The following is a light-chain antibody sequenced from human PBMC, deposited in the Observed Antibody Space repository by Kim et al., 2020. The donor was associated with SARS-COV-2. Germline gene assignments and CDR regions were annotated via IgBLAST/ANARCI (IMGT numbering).Light chain of an antibody. Sequence: SYELTQPPSVSVAPGKTARITCGGNNIGSKSVHWYQQKPGQAPVLVIYYDSDRPSGIPERFSGSNSGNTATLTISRDEAGDEADYYCQVWDSSSYQGVFGGGTKLTVL. J-gene: IGLJ3*02. CDR2: YDS. CDR3: QVWDSSSYQGV. V-gene: IGLV3-21*04. CDR1: NIGSKS.